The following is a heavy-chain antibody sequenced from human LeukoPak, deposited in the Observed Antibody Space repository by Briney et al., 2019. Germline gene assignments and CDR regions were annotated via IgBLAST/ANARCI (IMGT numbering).Heavy chain of an antibody. CDR2: MIGSGSST. V-gene: IGHV3-23*01. J-gene: IGHJ4*02. D-gene: IGHD6-19*01. CDR1: GFPFSNHA. Sequence: GGSLRLSCAASGFPFSNHAMSWVRQAPGKGLEWVSAMIGSGSSTYYADSVKGRFTISRDNSRNTLFLQMNSLRVEDTAVYYCAKDETHSSGWAPFDSWGQGTLVIVSS. CDR3: AKDETHSSGWAPFDS.